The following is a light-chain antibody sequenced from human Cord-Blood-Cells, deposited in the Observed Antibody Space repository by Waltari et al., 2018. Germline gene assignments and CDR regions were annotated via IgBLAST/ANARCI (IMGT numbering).Light chain of an antibody. Sequence: QSALTQPASVSGSPGQSITISCTGTSSDVGGYNLLSWYQQHPGKAPKLMIYDVTNRPSGVSNRFSGSKSGNTASLTISGLQAEDEADYYCSSYTSSSTYVFGTGTKVTVL. CDR3: SSYTSSSTYV. J-gene: IGLJ1*01. V-gene: IGLV2-14*03. CDR1: SSDVGGYNL. CDR2: DVT.